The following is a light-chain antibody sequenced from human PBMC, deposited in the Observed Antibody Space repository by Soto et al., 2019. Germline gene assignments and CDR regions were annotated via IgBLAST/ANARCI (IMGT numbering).Light chain of an antibody. CDR1: QSVSSN. Sequence: EIVMTQSPATLSVSPGERATLSCRASQSVSSNLAWYQQKPGQAPRLLISGASTRATGIPARFSGSGSGTEFTLTISSLQSEDFAVYYCQQYNNWWTFSQGTKVEIK. CDR2: GAS. J-gene: IGKJ1*01. CDR3: QQYNNWWT. V-gene: IGKV3-15*01.